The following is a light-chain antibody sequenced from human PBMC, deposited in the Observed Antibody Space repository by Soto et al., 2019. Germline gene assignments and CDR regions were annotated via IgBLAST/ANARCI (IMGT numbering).Light chain of an antibody. J-gene: IGLJ1*01. V-gene: IGLV1-40*01. CDR1: SSNIGSGYD. CDR2: DDF. Sequence: QSGLTQPPSVSGAPGQRVTISCTGSSSNIGSGYDVHWYQQLPGTAPKLLIYDDFNRPSGVPDRFSGSKSGTSASLAITGLQAEDETDYYCQPYGSGLSGFVFGTGSKVTVL. CDR3: QPYGSGLSGFV.